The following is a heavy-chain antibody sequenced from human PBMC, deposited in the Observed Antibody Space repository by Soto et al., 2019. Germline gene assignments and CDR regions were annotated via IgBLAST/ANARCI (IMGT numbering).Heavy chain of an antibody. D-gene: IGHD5-18*01. J-gene: IGHJ6*02. CDR3: ARQDTAIDGGMDV. CDR2: IYPGDSDT. CDR1: GCSLTSYW. Sequence: ESLQISGKGSGCSLTSYWIGWVRQMPGKGLEWMGIIYPGDSDTRYSPSFQGQVTISADKSISTAYLQWSSLKASDTAMYYCARQDTAIDGGMDVWGQGTTVTVSS. V-gene: IGHV5-51*01.